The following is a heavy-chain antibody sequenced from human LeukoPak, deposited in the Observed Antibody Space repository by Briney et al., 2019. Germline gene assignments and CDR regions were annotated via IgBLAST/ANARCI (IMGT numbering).Heavy chain of an antibody. D-gene: IGHD3-22*01. Sequence: SETLSLTCTVSGASISSYYWSWIRQPPGKGLEWIGYIYTSGSTNYNPSLKSRVTISVDTSKNQFSLKLSSVTAADTAVYYCASGGSGYSPDDYWGQGTLVTVSS. CDR1: GASISSYY. CDR2: IYTSGST. CDR3: ASGGSGYSPDDY. J-gene: IGHJ4*02. V-gene: IGHV4-4*09.